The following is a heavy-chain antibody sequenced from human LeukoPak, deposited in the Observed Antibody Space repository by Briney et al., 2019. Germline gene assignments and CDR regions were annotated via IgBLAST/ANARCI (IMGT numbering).Heavy chain of an antibody. V-gene: IGHV3-30*04. J-gene: IGHJ6*03. CDR3: ARVSTAQHLYYYYYYYMDV. Sequence: GGSLRLSCAASGFTFSSYSMHWVRQAPGKGLEWVAVISYDGSNKYYADSVKGRFTISRDNSKNTLYLQMNSLRAEDTAVYYCARVSTAQHLYYYYYYYMDVWGKGTTVTVSS. CDR2: ISYDGSNK. D-gene: IGHD4-17*01. CDR1: GFTFSSYS.